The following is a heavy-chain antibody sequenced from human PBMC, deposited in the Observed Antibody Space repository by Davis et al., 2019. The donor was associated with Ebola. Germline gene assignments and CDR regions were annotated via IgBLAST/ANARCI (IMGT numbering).Heavy chain of an antibody. V-gene: IGHV4-59*01. Sequence: SETLSLTCTVSSGSISSYYWSWIRQPPGKGLEWIGYIYYSGSTNYNPSLKSRVTISVDTSKNQFSLKLSSVTAADTAVYYCARHYVAVLNWFDPWGQGTLVTVSS. CDR3: ARHYVAVLNWFDP. J-gene: IGHJ5*02. D-gene: IGHD3-10*02. CDR2: IYYSGST. CDR1: SGSISSYY.